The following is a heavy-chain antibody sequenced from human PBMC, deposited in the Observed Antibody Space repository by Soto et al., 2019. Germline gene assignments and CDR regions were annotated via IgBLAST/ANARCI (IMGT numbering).Heavy chain of an antibody. CDR3: ARDFCSGGSCYFDY. CDR2: IWYDGSNK. D-gene: IGHD2-15*01. Sequence: GGSLRLSCAASGFTFSSYGMHWVRQAPGKGLEWVAVIWYDGSNKYYADSVKGRLTISRDNSKNTLYLQMNSLRAEDTAVYYCARDFCSGGSCYFDYWGHGTLVTVSS. J-gene: IGHJ4*01. CDR1: GFTFSSYG. V-gene: IGHV3-33*01.